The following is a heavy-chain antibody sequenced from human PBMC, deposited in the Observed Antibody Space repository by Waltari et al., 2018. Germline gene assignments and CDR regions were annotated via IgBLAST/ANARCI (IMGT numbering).Heavy chain of an antibody. CDR3: ARGLGDYGAFDI. CDR1: GGTFSSYT. Sequence: QVQLVQSGAEVKKPGSLVKVSCKASGGTFSSYTISWVRQAPGQGLEWMGRIIPILGIANYAQKFQGRVTITADKSTSTAYMELSSLRSEDTAVYYCARGLGDYGAFDIWGQGTMVTVSS. CDR2: IIPILGIA. D-gene: IGHD4-17*01. V-gene: IGHV1-69*02. J-gene: IGHJ3*02.